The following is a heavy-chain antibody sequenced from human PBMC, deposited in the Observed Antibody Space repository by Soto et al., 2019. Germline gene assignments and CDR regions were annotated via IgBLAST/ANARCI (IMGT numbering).Heavy chain of an antibody. V-gene: IGHV1-46*01. CDR3: ARGGLVCISTSCPKGRFDP. D-gene: IGHD2-2*01. CDR1: GYTFTSYY. J-gene: IGHJ5*02. Sequence: GASVKVSCKASGYTFTSYYMHWVRQAPGQGLEWMGIINPSGGSTSYAQKFQGRVTMTRDTSTSTVYMELSSLRSEDTAVYYCARGGLVCISTSCPKGRFDPWGQGTLVTVSS. CDR2: INPSGGST.